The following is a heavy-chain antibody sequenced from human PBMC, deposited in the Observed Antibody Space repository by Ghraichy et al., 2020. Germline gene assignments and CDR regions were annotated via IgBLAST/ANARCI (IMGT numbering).Heavy chain of an antibody. J-gene: IGHJ5*02. CDR3: ARGINYFDP. D-gene: IGHD2-15*01. V-gene: IGHV1-18*04. CDR2: ITTRNGNT. CDR1: GYTFTNYG. Sequence: ASVKVSYKASGYTFTNYGITWVRQAPGQGLEWMGWITTRNGNTQSAQRLQGRVTMTTDTSTNTVYMELRSLRFDDTAVYYCARGINYFDPWGQGTLVTVSS.